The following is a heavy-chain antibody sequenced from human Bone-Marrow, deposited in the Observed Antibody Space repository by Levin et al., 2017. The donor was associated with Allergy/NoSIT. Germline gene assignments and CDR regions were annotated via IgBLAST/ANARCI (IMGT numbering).Heavy chain of an antibody. CDR2: ISYGGSNK. V-gene: IGHV3-30-3*01. CDR3: ARDLNYSGWVTPGTPFDH. Sequence: GGSLRLSCSASGFNFSAYAMHWVRQAPGKGLEWVTVISYGGSNKYYADSVKGRFTISRDNSKNTLWLQMNSLRPEDTALYYCARDLNYSGWVTPGTPFDHWGRGTLVTVSS. D-gene: IGHD6-19*01. J-gene: IGHJ4*02. CDR1: GFNFSAYA.